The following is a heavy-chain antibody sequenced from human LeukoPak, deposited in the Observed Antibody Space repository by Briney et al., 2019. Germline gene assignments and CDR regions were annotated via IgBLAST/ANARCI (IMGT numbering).Heavy chain of an antibody. CDR2: INAGNGNT. CDR3: ARGRPTNWFDP. J-gene: IGHJ5*02. V-gene: IGHV1-3*01. Sequence: ASVTVSCKASGYTVTSYAMHWVRQAPGQRLEWMGWINAGNGNTKYSQKFQGRVTITRDTSASTAYMELSSLRSEDTAVYYCARGRPTNWFDPWGQGTLVTVSS. CDR1: GYTVTSYA.